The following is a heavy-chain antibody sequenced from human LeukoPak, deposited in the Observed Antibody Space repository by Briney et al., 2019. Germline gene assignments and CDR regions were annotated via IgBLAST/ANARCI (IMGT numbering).Heavy chain of an antibody. D-gene: IGHD3-3*01. J-gene: IGHJ6*03. Sequence: RTGGSLRLSRAASGFTFDDYGMSWVRQAPGEGLGWVSGINWNGGRTGYADSVKGRFTISRDNAKNSLYLQMNSLRAEDTALYYCARGVPRNYYDFWSGYLRYYYYYMDVWGKGTTVTVSS. CDR1: GFTFDDYG. CDR3: ARGVPRNYYDFWSGYLRYYYYYMDV. CDR2: INWNGGRT. V-gene: IGHV3-20*04.